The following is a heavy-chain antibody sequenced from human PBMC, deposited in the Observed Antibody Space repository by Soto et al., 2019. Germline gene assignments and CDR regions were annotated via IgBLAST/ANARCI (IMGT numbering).Heavy chain of an antibody. D-gene: IGHD2-2*01. J-gene: IGHJ4*02. CDR3: ARGASFQTFDY. V-gene: IGHV1-69*13. CDR1: GYTFTSYG. CDR2: IIPIFGTA. Sequence: GASVKVSCKASGYTFTSYGISWVRQAPGQGLEWMGGIIPIFGTANYAQKFQGRVTITADESTSTAYMELSSLRSEDTAVYYCARGASFQTFDYWGQGTLVTVSS.